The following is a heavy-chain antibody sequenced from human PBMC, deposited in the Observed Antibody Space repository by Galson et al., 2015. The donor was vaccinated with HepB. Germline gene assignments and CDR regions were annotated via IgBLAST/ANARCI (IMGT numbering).Heavy chain of an antibody. CDR1: GGTFSSYA. CDR3: ARGRARPYSSGWAPSY. J-gene: IGHJ4*02. Sequence: SVKVSCKASGGTFSSYAISWVRQAPGQGLEWMGGIIPIFGTANYAQKFQGRVTITADESTSTAYMELSSLRSEDTAVYYCARGRARPYSSGWAPSYWGQGTLVTVSS. CDR2: IIPIFGTA. V-gene: IGHV1-69*13. D-gene: IGHD6-19*01.